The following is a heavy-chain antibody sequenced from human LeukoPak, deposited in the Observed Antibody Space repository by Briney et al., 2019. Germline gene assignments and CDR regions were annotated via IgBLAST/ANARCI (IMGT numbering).Heavy chain of an antibody. CDR1: GSGLSFNTYN. V-gene: IGHV3-21*01. D-gene: IGHD2-21*01. CDR2: ISSSSTYI. Sequence: GGSLRLSCVASGSGLSFNTYNMIWVRQAPGKGLGWVSSISSSSTYIYYADSVKGRFTISRDNAKNSLYLHMNSLRAEDTAVYYCARDTDWSFDYWGQGILVTVSS. CDR3: ARDTDWSFDY. J-gene: IGHJ4*02.